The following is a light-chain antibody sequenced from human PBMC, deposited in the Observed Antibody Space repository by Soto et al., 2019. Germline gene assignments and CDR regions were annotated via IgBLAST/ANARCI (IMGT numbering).Light chain of an antibody. CDR2: AAS. CDR3: LQDDNYPLT. Sequence: AIPMTQSPSSLSASVGDRVTITCRASQGIRNDLGWYQQKQGKAPKLLIYAASTLQSGVPSRFSGSGSGTDFTLTISSLHPEDFATYYCLQDDNYPLTFGGGTKVEIK. V-gene: IGKV1-6*01. J-gene: IGKJ4*01. CDR1: QGIRND.